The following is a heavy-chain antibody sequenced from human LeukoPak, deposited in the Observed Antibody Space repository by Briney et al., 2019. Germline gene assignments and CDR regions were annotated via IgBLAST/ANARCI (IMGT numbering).Heavy chain of an antibody. J-gene: IGHJ4*02. D-gene: IGHD1-26*01. V-gene: IGHV3-7*04. CDR3: AKDSGTY. Sequence: GGSLRLSCAASGFTFSSSWMTWVRQAPGKGLEWVANIEPDGSGKFYVDSVKGRFTISRDNAKNSLFLQVNSLRAEDTAVYYCAKDSGTYWGRGTLVTVSS. CDR2: IEPDGSGK. CDR1: GFTFSSSW.